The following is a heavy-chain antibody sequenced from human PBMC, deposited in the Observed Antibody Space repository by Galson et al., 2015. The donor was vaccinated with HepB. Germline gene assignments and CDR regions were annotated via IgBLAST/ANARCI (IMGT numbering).Heavy chain of an antibody. V-gene: IGHV1-69*04. Sequence: SVKVSCKASGGTFNIYAFSWVRQAPGQGLEWMGRIIPILGVANYAQKLQGRVTITADTSTSTVSMELSSLRSEDTAVYYCARDGPHHGNNLFYFDYWGQGTLVTVSS. J-gene: IGHJ4*02. CDR3: ARDGPHHGNNLFYFDY. CDR1: GGTFNIYA. D-gene: IGHD1-14*01. CDR2: IIPILGVA.